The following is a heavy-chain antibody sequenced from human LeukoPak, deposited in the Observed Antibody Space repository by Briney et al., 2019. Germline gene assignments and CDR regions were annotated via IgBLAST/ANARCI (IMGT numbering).Heavy chain of an antibody. D-gene: IGHD2-2*01. Sequence: GGSLRLSCAASGFTFNTYSMNWVREAPGKGLEWVSYISSSSSPIYYADSVKGRFTISRDNAKKELYLQMKSLRDEDTALYYCAGSGYCTSTSCLNGRGAFDIWGQGTTVIVSS. CDR2: ISSSSSPI. CDR1: GFTFNTYS. V-gene: IGHV3-48*02. CDR3: AGSGYCTSTSCLNGRGAFDI. J-gene: IGHJ3*02.